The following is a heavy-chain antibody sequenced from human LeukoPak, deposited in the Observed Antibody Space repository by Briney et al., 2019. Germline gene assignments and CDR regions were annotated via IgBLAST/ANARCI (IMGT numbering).Heavy chain of an antibody. CDR3: ARGIEEWLYLYY. CDR1: GFTFAPYW. CDR2: MNRDGSEK. Sequence: PGGSLRLSCAASGFTFAPYWMTWVRQAPGKGLEYVATMNRDGSEKYYVDSVKGRFTISRDNSKNSLYLQVDSLRAEDTAVYYCARGIEEWLYLYYWGQGAPVTVAS. D-gene: IGHD3-3*01. V-gene: IGHV3-7*04. J-gene: IGHJ4*02.